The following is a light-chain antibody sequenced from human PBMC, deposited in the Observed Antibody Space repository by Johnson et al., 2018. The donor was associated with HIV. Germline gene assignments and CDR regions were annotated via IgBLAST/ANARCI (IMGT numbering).Light chain of an antibody. CDR1: IFNIQNNF. CDR2: EDY. V-gene: IGLV1-51*02. J-gene: IGLJ1*01. CDR3: GTWDSSLTSYV. Sequence: QFVLTQPPSVSAAPGQKVTISCSGSIFNIQNNFVSWYQQLPGAAPRLLIYEDYKRPSGIPDRFSGSKSGPSATLGITGLQTGDEADYYCGTWDSSLTSYVFGAGTKVTVL.